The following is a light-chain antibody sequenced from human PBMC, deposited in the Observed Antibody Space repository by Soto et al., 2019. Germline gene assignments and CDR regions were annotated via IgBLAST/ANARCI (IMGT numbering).Light chain of an antibody. Sequence: QSALTQPASVSGSPGQSITISCAGSSSDIGAYNFVSWYQQHPGKAPSLVIYDVDNRPSGISDRFSGSKSGNTASLTISGLQAEDEADYYYASYTSNDTEMVGGGTQLTVL. CDR1: SSDIGAYNF. V-gene: IGLV2-14*03. CDR3: ASYTSNDTEM. CDR2: DVD. J-gene: IGLJ2*01.